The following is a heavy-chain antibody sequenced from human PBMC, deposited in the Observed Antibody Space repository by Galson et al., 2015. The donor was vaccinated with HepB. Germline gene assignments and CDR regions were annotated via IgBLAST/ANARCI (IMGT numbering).Heavy chain of an antibody. CDR3: AYGSDV. CDR1: GDSVTSNSAV. CDR2: TYFRSKWRI. Sequence: CAISGDSVTSNSAVWNWIRQSPSRGLEWLRQTYFRSKWRIDYAMSVKSRITISADTSDNQFSLLLRSVTPEDAAVYYCAYGSDVWGPGTTVIVSS. J-gene: IGHJ6*02. V-gene: IGHV6-1*01.